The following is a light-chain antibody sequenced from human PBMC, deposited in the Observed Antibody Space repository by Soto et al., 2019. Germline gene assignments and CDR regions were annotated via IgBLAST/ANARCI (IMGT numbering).Light chain of an antibody. J-gene: IGLJ1*01. CDR2: DVT. CDR3: CSYAGSYTHV. Sequence: QSALTQPASVSGSPGQSITISCSGTNSDIGAYDYVSWYQQYPGKAPKLIIYDVTKRPSGVPDRFSGSKSGNTASLTISGLQTDDEADYYCCSYAGSYTHVFGTGTKVTVL. V-gene: IGLV2-11*01. CDR1: NSDIGAYDY.